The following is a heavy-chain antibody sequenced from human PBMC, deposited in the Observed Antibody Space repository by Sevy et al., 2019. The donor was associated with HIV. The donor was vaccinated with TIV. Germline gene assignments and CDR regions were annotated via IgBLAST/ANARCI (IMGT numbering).Heavy chain of an antibody. Sequence: ASVKVSCKASGGTFSSYAISWVRQAPGQGLEWMGGIIPIFGTANYAQKFQGRVTITAGESTSTAYMELSSLRSEDTAVYYCARFTEGYGSGGSCYGGAFDICGQGTMVTVSS. CDR2: IIPIFGTA. J-gene: IGHJ3*02. CDR3: ARFTEGYGSGGSCYGGAFDI. CDR1: GGTFSSYA. V-gene: IGHV1-69*13. D-gene: IGHD2-15*01.